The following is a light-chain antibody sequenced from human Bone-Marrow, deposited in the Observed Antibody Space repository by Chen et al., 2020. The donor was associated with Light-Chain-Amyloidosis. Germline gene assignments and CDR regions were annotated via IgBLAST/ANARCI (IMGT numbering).Light chain of an antibody. J-gene: IGKJ3*01. V-gene: IGKV4-1*01. CDR2: WAS. Sequence: DIVMTQSPDSLAVSLGERATINCRSSQSLLYTSSIKNYLAWYQQKPGQPPKLLIYWASSRESGVTYRFSGSGSGTDCTLSIGSLQAEDVAVYYCQHYYDTPFSFGPGTKVDI. CDR1: QSLLYTSSIKNY. CDR3: QHYYDTPFS.